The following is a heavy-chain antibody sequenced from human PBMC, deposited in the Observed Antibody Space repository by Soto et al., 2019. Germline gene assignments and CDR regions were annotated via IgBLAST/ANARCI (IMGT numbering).Heavy chain of an antibody. Sequence: PGGSLRLSCAASGFTFTNYAMSWVRQAPGRGLEWVSALSASGRTTYYADSVKGRFTVSRDNSKSTLYLQMNSLRVEDTAVYYCAKDARDAYGDDWFDPWGQGTLVTVSS. V-gene: IGHV3-23*01. D-gene: IGHD4-17*01. CDR3: AKDARDAYGDDWFDP. CDR1: GFTFTNYA. J-gene: IGHJ5*02. CDR2: LSASGRTT.